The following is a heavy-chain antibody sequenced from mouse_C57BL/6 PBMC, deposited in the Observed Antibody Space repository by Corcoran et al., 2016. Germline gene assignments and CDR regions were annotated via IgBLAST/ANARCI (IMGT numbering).Heavy chain of an antibody. CDR3: ARWGLYYYGSSYSDY. D-gene: IGHD1-1*01. Sequence: EVQLQQSGPVLVKPGASVKMSCKASGYTFTDYYMNWVKQSHGKSLEWIGVINPYNGGTSYNQKFKGKATLTVDKSSSTAYMELSSLTSEDSAVYYCARWGLYYYGSSYSDYWGQGTTLTVSS. V-gene: IGHV1-19*01. J-gene: IGHJ2*01. CDR2: INPYNGGT. CDR1: GYTFTDYY.